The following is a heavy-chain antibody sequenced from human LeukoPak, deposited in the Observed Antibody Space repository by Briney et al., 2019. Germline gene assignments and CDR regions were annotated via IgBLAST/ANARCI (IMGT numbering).Heavy chain of an antibody. CDR2: INHSGST. D-gene: IGHD6-13*01. J-gene: IGHJ1*01. CDR3: ARGRPYSSSWYPYQH. V-gene: IGHV4-34*01. Sequence: SETLSLTCAVYGGSFSGYYWSWIRQPPGKGLEWIGEINHSGSTNYNPSLKSRDTISVDTSKNQFSLKLSSVTAADTAVYYCARGRPYSSSWYPYQHWGRAPWSPSPQ. CDR1: GGSFSGYY.